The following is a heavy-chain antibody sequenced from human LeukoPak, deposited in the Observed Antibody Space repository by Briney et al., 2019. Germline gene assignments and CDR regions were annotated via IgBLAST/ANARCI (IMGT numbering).Heavy chain of an antibody. Sequence: PSETLSLTCAVYRGSFSGYYWNWIRQLPGKGLEWIGEINHSGSTNYNPSLKSRVTISVDTSKNQFSLKLSSVTAADTAVYYCARDHPGGRKNYYYYYYMDVWGKGTTVTVSS. CDR1: RGSFSGYY. D-gene: IGHD2-15*01. CDR2: INHSGST. V-gene: IGHV4-34*01. CDR3: ARDHPGGRKNYYYYYYMDV. J-gene: IGHJ6*03.